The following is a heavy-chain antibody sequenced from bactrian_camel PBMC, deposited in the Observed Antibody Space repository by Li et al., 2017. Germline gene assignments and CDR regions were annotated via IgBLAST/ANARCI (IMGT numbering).Heavy chain of an antibody. J-gene: IGHJ4*01. CDR2: IDGSGQYT. CDR3: AAMVTTGCSVSPGTFRW. CDR1: PETYHYHC. Sequence: HVQLVESGGGSAQAGGSLRLSCAASPETYHYHCMGWFRQVPGKETEGVARIDGSGQYTFYTDATKGRFTISRADNTLYLQMNDLKPEDSAMYYCAAMVTTGCSVSPGTFRWWGQGTQVTVS. D-gene: IGHD3*01. V-gene: IGHV3S6*01.